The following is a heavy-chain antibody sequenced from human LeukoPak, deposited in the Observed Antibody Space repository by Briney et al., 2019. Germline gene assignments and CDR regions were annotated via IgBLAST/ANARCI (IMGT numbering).Heavy chain of an antibody. CDR1: GDSISGYY. CDR2: INDTGRT. CDR3: VRHGRGSMIRGGFFDY. Sequence: SETLSLTCAVHGDSISGYYWSRIRQPPGRGLEWIGEINDTGRTNYNPSLKSRVTMSVDTSKNQLSLKLTSVTAADTALYYCVRHGRGSMIRGGFFDYWGQGTLVTVSS. J-gene: IGHJ4*01. V-gene: IGHV4-34*01. D-gene: IGHD3-10*01.